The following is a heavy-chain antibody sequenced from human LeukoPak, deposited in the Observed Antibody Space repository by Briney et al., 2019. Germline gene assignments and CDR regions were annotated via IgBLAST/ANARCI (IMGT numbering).Heavy chain of an antibody. V-gene: IGHV1-18*01. Sequence: ASVKVSFKASGYTFTSYGISWVRQAPGQGLEWMGWISAYNGNTNYAQKLQGRVTMTTDTSTSTAYMELRSLRSDDTAVYYCARQGRFGAPNYYYYGMDVWGQGTTVTVSS. J-gene: IGHJ6*02. CDR2: ISAYNGNT. CDR1: GYTFTSYG. CDR3: ARQGRFGAPNYYYYGMDV. D-gene: IGHD3-10*01.